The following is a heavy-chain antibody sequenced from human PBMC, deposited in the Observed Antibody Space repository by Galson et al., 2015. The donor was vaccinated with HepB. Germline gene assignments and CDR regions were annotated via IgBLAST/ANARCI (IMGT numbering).Heavy chain of an antibody. CDR1: GFTFSDYY. V-gene: IGHV3-11*06. CDR3: ARDHLGATPLDYFDY. Sequence: SLRLSCAASGFTFSDYYMSWIRQAPGKGLEWVSYISSSSSYTNYADSVKGRFTISRDNAKNSLYLQMNSLRAEDTAVYYCARDHLGATPLDYFDYWGQGTLVTVSS. D-gene: IGHD1-26*01. J-gene: IGHJ4*02. CDR2: ISSSSSYT.